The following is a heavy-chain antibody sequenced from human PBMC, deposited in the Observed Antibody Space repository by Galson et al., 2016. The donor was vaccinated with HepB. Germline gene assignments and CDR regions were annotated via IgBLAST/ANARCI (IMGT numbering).Heavy chain of an antibody. J-gene: IGHJ6*02. V-gene: IGHV3-23*01. CDR3: VKEDEDMVGTTRYYGIDV. D-gene: IGHD5-12*01. CDR1: GFSFTTHA. Sequence: SLRLSCAASGFSFTTHAMSWVRQAPGKRLQWVSAVSGGGDSKYYADSVMGRVTISRDNSKNMVYLQMKSLGAEDTAKYFCVKEDEDMVGTTRYYGIDVWGQGTTVTVSS. CDR2: VSGGGDSK.